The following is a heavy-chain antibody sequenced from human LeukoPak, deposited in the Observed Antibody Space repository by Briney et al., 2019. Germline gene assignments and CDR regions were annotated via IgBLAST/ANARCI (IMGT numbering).Heavy chain of an antibody. Sequence: GGSLRLSCAASGSTFNSYSMSWVRQAPGKGLQWVSVISGSGGSTYYAYSVKGRFTISRYKSKNTRYLQMCSLRAEHTAVYYCAKGAGQWLVPSEYFQYWGQGTLVTVSS. CDR1: GSTFNSYS. CDR2: ISGSGGST. J-gene: IGHJ1*01. V-gene: IGHV3-23*01. D-gene: IGHD6-19*01. CDR3: AKGAGQWLVPSEYFQY.